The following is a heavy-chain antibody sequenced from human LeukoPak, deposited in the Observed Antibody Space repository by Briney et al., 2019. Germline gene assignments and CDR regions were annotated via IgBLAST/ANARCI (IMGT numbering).Heavy chain of an antibody. CDR3: ARGNSGYDYAFDI. CDR2: IYSSGST. J-gene: IGHJ3*02. CDR1: GGSISSYH. D-gene: IGHD5-12*01. Sequence: SETLSLTCTVSGGSISSYHWSWVRQPPGKGLQWIGFIYSSGSTNYNPSLKSRVTISLDTSKNQFSLRVRSVVSADATVYYCARGNSGYDYAFDIWGQGTMVTVSS. V-gene: IGHV4-59*01.